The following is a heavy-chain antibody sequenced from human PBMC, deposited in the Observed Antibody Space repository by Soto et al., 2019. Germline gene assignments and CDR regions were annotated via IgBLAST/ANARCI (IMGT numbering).Heavy chain of an antibody. Sequence: SETLSLTCTVSGGSISSGDYYWSWNRQPPGKGLEWIGYIYYSGSTYYNPSLKSRVTISVDTSKNQFSLKLSSVTAADTAVYYCARVGLDVEYSGSPYGMDVWGQGTTVTVSS. D-gene: IGHD1-26*01. CDR2: IYYSGST. CDR3: ARVGLDVEYSGSPYGMDV. CDR1: GGSISSGDYY. J-gene: IGHJ6*01. V-gene: IGHV4-30-4*01.